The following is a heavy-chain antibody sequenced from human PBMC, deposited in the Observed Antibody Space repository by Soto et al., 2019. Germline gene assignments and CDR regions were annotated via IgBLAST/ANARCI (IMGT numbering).Heavy chain of an antibody. V-gene: IGHV3-33*01. Sequence: QVQLVESGGGVVQPGRSLRLSCAASGFTFGSYGMHWVRQAPGKGLEWVAVIWYDGSNKYYADSVKGRFTISRDNSKNTLYLQMNSLRAEDTAVYYCAREGRVRQLVPYYYYGMDVWGQGTTVTVSS. J-gene: IGHJ6*02. CDR3: AREGRVRQLVPYYYYGMDV. CDR1: GFTFGSYG. CDR2: IWYDGSNK. D-gene: IGHD6-6*01.